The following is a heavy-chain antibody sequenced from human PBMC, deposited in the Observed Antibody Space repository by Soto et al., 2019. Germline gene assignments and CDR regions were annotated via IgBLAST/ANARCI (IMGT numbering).Heavy chain of an antibody. D-gene: IGHD3-10*01. CDR2: ISWNDEK. Sequence: QITLKESGPTLVKPTQTLTLTCTFSGFSLSTSGVGVGWIRQPPGKALEWLALISWNDEKWYRPSLKSRLTIGKDTSKNQVVLTMTSMDPVDTATYYCAREVYGSGSRADYWGQGTLVTVS. J-gene: IGHJ4*02. V-gene: IGHV2-5*01. CDR3: AREVYGSGSRADY. CDR1: GFSLSTSGVG.